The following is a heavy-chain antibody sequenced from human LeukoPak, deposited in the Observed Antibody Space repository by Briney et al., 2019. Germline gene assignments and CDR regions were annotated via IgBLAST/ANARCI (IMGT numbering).Heavy chain of an antibody. J-gene: IGHJ4*02. CDR1: GYTLTELS. CDR3: ATDRWELPLDY. CDR2: FDPEDGET. Sequence: ASVKVSCKVSGYTLTELSMHWVRQAPGKGLEWMGGFDPEDGETIYAQKFQGRVTMTEGTSTDTAYMELSSLRSEDTAVYYCATDRWELPLDYWGQGTLVTVSS. D-gene: IGHD2-15*01. V-gene: IGHV1-24*01.